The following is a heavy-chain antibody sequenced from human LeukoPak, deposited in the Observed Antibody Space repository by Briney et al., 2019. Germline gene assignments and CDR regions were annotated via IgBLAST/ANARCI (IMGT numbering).Heavy chain of an antibody. J-gene: IGHJ6*02. CDR1: GGSFSGYY. Sequence: SETLSLTCAVYGGSFSGYYWSWIRQPPGKGLEWIGEINHSGSTNYNPSLKSRVTISVDTSKNQFSLKLSSVTAADTAVDYCARGWSGYFYYYYYGMDVWGQGTTVTVS. V-gene: IGHV4-34*01. CDR2: INHSGST. CDR3: ARGWSGYFYYYYYGMDV. D-gene: IGHD3-3*01.